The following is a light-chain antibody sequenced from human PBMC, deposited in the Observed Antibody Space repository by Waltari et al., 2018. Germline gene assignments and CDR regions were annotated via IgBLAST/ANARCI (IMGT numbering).Light chain of an antibody. J-gene: IGLJ2*01. CDR1: PGAVTIVHY. Sequence: QPVVTQEPSLTVSPGGTVPLTCGSSPGAVTIVHYPSWFQQKPGQAPRTLIYDTTNKHSWTPARFSASLLGGKAALTLSAAQPDDEADYYCLLSYSGARVFGGGTKLTVL. CDR3: LLSYSGARV. V-gene: IGLV7-46*01. CDR2: DTT.